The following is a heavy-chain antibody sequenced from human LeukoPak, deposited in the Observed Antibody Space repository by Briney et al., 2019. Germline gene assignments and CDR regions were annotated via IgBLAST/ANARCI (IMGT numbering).Heavy chain of an antibody. V-gene: IGHV3-23*01. D-gene: IGHD3-3*01. CDR3: AKDVITIFRVGDNWFDP. J-gene: IGHJ5*02. CDR2: ISDRGTNT. Sequence: GGSLRLSCAASGFTFSDYAMSWVRQAPGKGLEWVSAISDRGTNTYYADSVKGRFTISRDNSKNTLYLQMNSLRAEDTAVYYCAKDVITIFRVGDNWFDPWGQGTLVTVSS. CDR1: GFTFSDYA.